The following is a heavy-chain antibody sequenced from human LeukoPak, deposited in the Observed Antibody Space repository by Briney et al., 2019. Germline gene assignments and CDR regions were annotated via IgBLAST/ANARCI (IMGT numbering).Heavy chain of an antibody. CDR3: VKDRRTEAYGMEV. CDR2: ISNDGSRK. D-gene: IGHD1-14*01. V-gene: IGHV3-30*04. CDR1: GFTFSSYA. Sequence: PGGSLRLSCSASGFTFSSYAMHWVRQAPGKGLDWVAVISNDGSRKHYADSVKGRFTISRDNSENTLYLQMNSLRGEDTAVYFCVKDRRTEAYGMEVWGQGTTVTVSS. J-gene: IGHJ6*02.